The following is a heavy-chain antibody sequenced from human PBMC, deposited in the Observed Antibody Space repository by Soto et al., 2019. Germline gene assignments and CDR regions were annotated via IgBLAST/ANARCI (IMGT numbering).Heavy chain of an antibody. CDR3: ARVRYYGSGSYYNRLLLFDY. D-gene: IGHD3-10*01. CDR2: INHSGST. Sequence: QVQLQQWGAGLLKPSETLSLTCAVYGGSFSGYYWSWIRQPPGKGLEWIGEINHSGSTNYNPSLKRRVNISVDTSKNQFSLKLSSVTAADTAVYYCARVRYYGSGSYYNRLLLFDYWGQGTLVTVSS. V-gene: IGHV4-34*01. J-gene: IGHJ4*02. CDR1: GGSFSGYY.